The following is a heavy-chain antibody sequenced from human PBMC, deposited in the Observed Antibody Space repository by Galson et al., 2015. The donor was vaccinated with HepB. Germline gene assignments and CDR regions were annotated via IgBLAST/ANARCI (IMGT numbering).Heavy chain of an antibody. Sequence: SLRLSCAASGFTFTSYAMSWVRQAPGKGLEWVATITNSGSSTFYAGSVKGRFTISRENSKNMLYLQMNNLRAEDTAIYYCAKVGAARGPNWVDPWGQGTLVTVSS. CDR1: GFTFTSYA. D-gene: IGHD6-6*01. CDR2: ITNSGSST. J-gene: IGHJ5*02. CDR3: AKVGAARGPNWVDP. V-gene: IGHV3-23*01.